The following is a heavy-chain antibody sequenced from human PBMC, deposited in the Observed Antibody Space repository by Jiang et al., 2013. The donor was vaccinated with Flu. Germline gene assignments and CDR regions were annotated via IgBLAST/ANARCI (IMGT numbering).Heavy chain of an antibody. CDR3: AREKGNDGYILWYGMDV. CDR2: SYNSKYE. V-gene: IGHV3-30*04. Sequence: SCEASGFNFNAYSMHWVRQSPGEGAGVVGSSSYNSKYEYSADSVKGRFTISRDNSRNTLYLQMNSLRREDTAVYYCAREKGNDGYILWYGMDVWGQGTTVTVSS. D-gene: IGHD2/OR15-2a*01. J-gene: IGHJ6*02. CDR1: GFNFNAYS.